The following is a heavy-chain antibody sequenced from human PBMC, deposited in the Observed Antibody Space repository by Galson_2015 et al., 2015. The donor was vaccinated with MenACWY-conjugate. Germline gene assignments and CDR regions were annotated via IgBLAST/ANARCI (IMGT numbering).Heavy chain of an antibody. J-gene: IGHJ6*02. D-gene: IGHD1-26*01. Sequence: QSGAEVKKPGESLKISCKASGYNFITYWLGWVRQVPGKGLEWVGLISPIDSKTRYSPAFEGRVTISADNSITTAYLQWNSLQASDTAMYYCARHPPGGRGMDVWGQGTTVTVSS. CDR2: ISPIDSKT. CDR3: ARHPPGGRGMDV. V-gene: IGHV5-51*01. CDR1: GYNFITYW.